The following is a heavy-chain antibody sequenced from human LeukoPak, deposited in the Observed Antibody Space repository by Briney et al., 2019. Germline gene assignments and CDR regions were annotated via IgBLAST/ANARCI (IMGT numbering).Heavy chain of an antibody. D-gene: IGHD3-22*01. V-gene: IGHV4-4*07. CDR2: IYTSGSP. Sequence: SETLSLTCTVSGGSISSYDWSWIRQPAGKGLEWIGRIYTSGSPNYNPSLKSRVTMSVDTSKNQFSLKLSSVTAADTAVYYCASISRDYYDSSGGNGAFDIWGQGTMVTVSS. J-gene: IGHJ3*02. CDR1: GGSISSYD. CDR3: ASISRDYYDSSGGNGAFDI.